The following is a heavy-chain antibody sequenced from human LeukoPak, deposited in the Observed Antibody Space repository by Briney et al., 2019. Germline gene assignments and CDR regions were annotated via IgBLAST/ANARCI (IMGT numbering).Heavy chain of an antibody. D-gene: IGHD5-12*01. J-gene: IGHJ4*02. V-gene: IGHV3-21*01. CDR1: GFTLSSYS. CDR2: ISTSSSYI. CDR3: ARGPSGYHNT. Sequence: GGSLRLSCAASGFTLSSYSMNWVRQAPGKGLEWVSSISTSSSYIYYADSVKGRFTISRDNSKNTLYLQMNSLRAEDTAVYYCARGPSGYHNTGGQGTLVTVSS.